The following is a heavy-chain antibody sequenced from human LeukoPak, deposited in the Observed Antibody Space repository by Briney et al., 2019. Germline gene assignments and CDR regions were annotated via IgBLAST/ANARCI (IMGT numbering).Heavy chain of an antibody. Sequence: GGSLRLSCAASGFTFTSYAMSWVRQAPGKGLEWVSYIRGSGTDKFYADSVKGRFTISKDDAESSLSLQMSSLKLEDTALYYCVKDRDFWSGLDVWGQGTMVTVS. CDR3: VKDRDFWSGLDV. J-gene: IGHJ6*02. D-gene: IGHD3-3*01. V-gene: IGHV3-21*04. CDR1: GFTFTSYA. CDR2: IRGSGTDK.